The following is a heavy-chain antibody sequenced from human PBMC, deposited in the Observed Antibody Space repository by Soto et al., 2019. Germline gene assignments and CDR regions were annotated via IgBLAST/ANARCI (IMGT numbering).Heavy chain of an antibody. Sequence: SETLSLTCAVSGGSISSGGYYWSWIRQPPGKGLEWIGYIYHSGSTYYNPSLKSRVTISVDRSKNQFSLKLSSVTAADTAVYYCARSRYCYGSGGMDVWGQGTTVTVSS. J-gene: IGHJ6*02. CDR3: ARSRYCYGSGGMDV. V-gene: IGHV4-30-2*01. CDR2: IYHSGST. CDR1: GGSISSGGYY. D-gene: IGHD3-10*01.